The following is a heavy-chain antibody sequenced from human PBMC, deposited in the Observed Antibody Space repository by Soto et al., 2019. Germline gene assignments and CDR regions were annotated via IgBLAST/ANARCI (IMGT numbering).Heavy chain of an antibody. CDR1: GFTFSSYG. J-gene: IGHJ6*02. V-gene: IGHV3-33*01. Sequence: PGGSLRLSCAASGFTFSSYGMHWVRQAPGKGLEWVAVIWYDGSNKYYADSVKGRFTISRDNSKNTLYLQMNSLRAEDTAVYYCARDLCGFGDCYPENYGMDVWGQGTTVTVSS. CDR3: ARDLCGFGDCYPENYGMDV. CDR2: IWYDGSNK. D-gene: IGHD2-21*02.